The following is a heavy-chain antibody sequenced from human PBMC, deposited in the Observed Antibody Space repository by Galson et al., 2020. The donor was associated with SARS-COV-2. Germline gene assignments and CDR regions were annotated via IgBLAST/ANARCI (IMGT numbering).Heavy chain of an antibody. CDR1: GFTFSDPA. CDR3: TRIPAVGPDAFDP. V-gene: IGHV3-73*01. J-gene: IGHJ5*02. D-gene: IGHD2-2*02. Sequence: GGSLRLSCAASGFTFSDPAIHWVRQASGKGLEWVGRIRSKAKSYATSYAAAVKGRSTVSRDDSKNTAYLQMNSLKTEDTAVYYCTRIPAVGPDAFDPWGQGTLVTVSS. CDR2: IRSKAKSYAT.